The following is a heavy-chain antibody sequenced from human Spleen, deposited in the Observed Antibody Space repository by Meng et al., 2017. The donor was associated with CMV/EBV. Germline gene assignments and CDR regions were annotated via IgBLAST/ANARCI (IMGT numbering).Heavy chain of an antibody. CDR2: IHSDGSNI. J-gene: IGHJ6*02. D-gene: IGHD3-16*01. Sequence: GESLKISCAASGFTFSGYWMHWVRQAPGKGLVWVSRIHSDGSNINYADSVKSRFTISRDNVKNTLYLQMSSLRAEDTAIYYCVRSLGDQFYYYGMDVWGRGTTVTVSS. CDR3: VRSLGDQFYYYGMDV. V-gene: IGHV3-74*01. CDR1: GFTFSGYW.